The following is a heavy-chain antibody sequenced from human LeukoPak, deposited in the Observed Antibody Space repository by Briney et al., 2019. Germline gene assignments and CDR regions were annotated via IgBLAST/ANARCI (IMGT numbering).Heavy chain of an antibody. CDR3: ARDYYGSGTYHNDWFDP. J-gene: IGHJ5*02. CDR2: IYHSGST. Sequence: SETLSLTCAVSGGSISSSNWWSWVRQPPGKGLEWIGEIYHSGSTNYNPSLKSRVTISVDKSKNQFSLNLSSVTAADTAVYYCARDYYGSGTYHNDWFDPWGQGTLVTVSS. CDR1: GGSISSSNW. D-gene: IGHD3-10*01. V-gene: IGHV4-4*02.